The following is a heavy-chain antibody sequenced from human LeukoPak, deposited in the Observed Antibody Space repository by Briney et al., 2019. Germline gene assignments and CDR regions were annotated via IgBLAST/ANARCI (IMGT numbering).Heavy chain of an antibody. J-gene: IGHJ6*02. CDR1: GYTFANYG. D-gene: IGHD2-2*01. V-gene: IGHV1-18*01. CDR3: ARDGTEDVRRSSQFYVKYYYIGMDV. CDR2: ISAYNGNT. Sequence: GASVKVSCKAPGYTFANYGISWVRQAPGQGLEWIGWISAYNGNTNYAQEVQDRVTLTTDTSATTVHMEVTSLRSDDTATYYCARDGTEDVRRSSQFYVKYYYIGMDVWGQGTTVTVSS.